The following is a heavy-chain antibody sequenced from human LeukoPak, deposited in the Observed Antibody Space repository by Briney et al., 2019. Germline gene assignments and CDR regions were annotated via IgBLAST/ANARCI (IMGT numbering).Heavy chain of an antibody. CDR1: GFILSNYY. CDR3: ARDLAARGGFFDY. J-gene: IGHJ4*02. V-gene: IGHV3-66*01. D-gene: IGHD6-6*01. CDR2: IYSGGST. Sequence: PGGSLRLSCAGSGFILSNYYMSWIRQAPGKGLEWVSVIYSGGSTYYADSVKGRFTISRDNSKNTLYLQMNSLRAEDTAVYYCARDLAARGGFFDYWGQGTLVTVSS.